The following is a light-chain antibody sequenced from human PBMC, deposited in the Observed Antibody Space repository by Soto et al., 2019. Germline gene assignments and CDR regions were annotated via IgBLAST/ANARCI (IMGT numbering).Light chain of an antibody. V-gene: IGKV3D-15*01. J-gene: IGKJ4*01. Sequence: EVVMSQSPATLSVSPGGRAFLSCRASQSVSSNLAWYRQQPAQAPSSLIYGASTRATGIPARFSGSGSGTEFTLTISSLQSEDSAVYYCQQYNSWPPLTFGGGTKVDIK. CDR3: QQYNSWPPLT. CDR1: QSVSSN. CDR2: GAS.